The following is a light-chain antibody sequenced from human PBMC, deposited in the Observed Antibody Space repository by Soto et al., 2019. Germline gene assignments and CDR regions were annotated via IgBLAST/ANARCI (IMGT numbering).Light chain of an antibody. J-gene: IGKJ5*01. CDR2: DTY. Sequence: ENVLTQSPATLSLSPGERATLSCRASHSVSSSLAWYQQKPGQAPRLLIYDTYNRATGIPARFSGSGSGTDFNLTISSLEPEDFAVHHCQQRNSRPSIAFGVGTRLEIK. CDR3: QQRNSRPSIA. CDR1: HSVSSS. V-gene: IGKV3-11*01.